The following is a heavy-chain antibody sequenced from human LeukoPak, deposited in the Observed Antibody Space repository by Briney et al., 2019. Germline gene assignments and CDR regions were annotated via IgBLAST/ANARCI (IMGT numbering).Heavy chain of an antibody. V-gene: IGHV4-4*07. CDR1: GGSISSYS. J-gene: IGHJ4*02. D-gene: IGHD3-22*01. Sequence: ASETLSLTCTVSGGSISSYSWSWIRQPAGKGLEWIGRIFASGSTKYNPSLKSRVTISVDTSKNQFSLKLSSVTAADTAVYYCARMERNYYDSSGYYYWGQGTLVTVSS. CDR2: IFASGST. CDR3: ARMERNYYDSSGYYY.